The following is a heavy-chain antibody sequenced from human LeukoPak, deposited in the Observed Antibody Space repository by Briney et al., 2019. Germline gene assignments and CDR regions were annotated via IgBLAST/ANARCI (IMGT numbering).Heavy chain of an antibody. CDR1: GGSISSYY. J-gene: IGHJ4*02. CDR3: ARGDYDSSGYYSDC. D-gene: IGHD3-22*01. V-gene: IGHV4-59*01. Sequence: PSETLSLTCTVSGGSISSYYWSWIRQPPGKGLEWIGYIYYSGSTNYNPSLKSRVTISVDTSKNQFSLKLSSVTAADTAVYYCARGDYDSSGYYSDCWGQGTLVTVSS. CDR2: IYYSGST.